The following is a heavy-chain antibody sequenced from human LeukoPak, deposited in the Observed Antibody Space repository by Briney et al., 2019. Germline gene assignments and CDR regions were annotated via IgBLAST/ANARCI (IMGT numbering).Heavy chain of an antibody. V-gene: IGHV3-11*01. CDR3: AKDQEYSSGWYYFDY. J-gene: IGHJ4*02. CDR2: ISSSGSTI. D-gene: IGHD6-19*01. CDR1: GFTFSDYY. Sequence: GGSLRLSCAASGFTFSDYYMSWIRQAPGKGLEWVSYISSSGSTIYYADSVKGRFTISRDNAKNSLYLQMNSLRAEDTAVYFCAKDQEYSSGWYYFDYWGQGTLVAVSS.